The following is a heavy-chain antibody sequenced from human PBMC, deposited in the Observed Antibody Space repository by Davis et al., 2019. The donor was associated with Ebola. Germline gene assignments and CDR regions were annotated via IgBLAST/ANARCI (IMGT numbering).Heavy chain of an antibody. Sequence: MPSETLSLTCTVSGGSISRRRYFWGWIRQPPGKGLEWIGSIFYSGSTYYNPSLKSRVTISVDSSKNQFSLRLSSVTAADTAVYYCARESGDGPIDYWGQGTLVTVSS. CDR2: IFYSGST. V-gene: IGHV4-39*07. CDR3: ARESGDGPIDY. D-gene: IGHD4-17*01. J-gene: IGHJ4*02. CDR1: GGSISRRRYF.